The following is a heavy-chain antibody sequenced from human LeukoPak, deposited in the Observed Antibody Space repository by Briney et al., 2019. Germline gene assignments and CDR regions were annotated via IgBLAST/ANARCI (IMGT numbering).Heavy chain of an antibody. D-gene: IGHD3-9*01. CDR1: GGSISSSSYY. CDR3: ARHPRGYCDILTGYYSPYWFDP. V-gene: IGHV4-39*01. J-gene: IGHJ5*02. CDR2: TYYSGST. Sequence: SETLSLTCTVSGGSISSSSYYWGWIRQPPGKGLEWIGSTYYSGSTYYNPSLKSRVTISVDTSKNQFSLKLSSVTAADTAVYYCARHPRGYCDILTGYYSPYWFDPWGQGTLVTVSS.